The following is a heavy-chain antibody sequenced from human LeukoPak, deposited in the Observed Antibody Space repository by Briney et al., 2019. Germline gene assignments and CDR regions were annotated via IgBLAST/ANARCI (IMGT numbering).Heavy chain of an antibody. CDR3: ARSRRSGYLDY. CDR1: GFTFSSYW. CDR2: IYSGGST. Sequence: GGSLRVSCAASGFTFSSYWMSWARQAPGKGLGWDSVIYSGGSTYYADSVKGRFTISRDNSKNTLYLQMNSLRAEDTAVYYCARSRRSGYLDYWGQGTLVTVPS. V-gene: IGHV3-53*01. J-gene: IGHJ4*02. D-gene: IGHD6-19*01.